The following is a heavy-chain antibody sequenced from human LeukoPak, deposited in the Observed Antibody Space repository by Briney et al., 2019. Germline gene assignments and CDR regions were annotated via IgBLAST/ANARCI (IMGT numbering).Heavy chain of an antibody. CDR1: GYTFTSYY. J-gene: IGHJ5*02. D-gene: IGHD6-19*01. CDR3: ARASRGYSSGWNWFDP. V-gene: IGHV1-46*01. Sequence: ASVKVSCKASGYTFTSYYMHWVRQAPGQGLEWMGIINPSGGSTSYAQKFQGRVTMTRDTSTSTVYMELSSLRSEDTAVYYCARASRGYSSGWNWFDPWGQGTLVTVSS. CDR2: INPSGGST.